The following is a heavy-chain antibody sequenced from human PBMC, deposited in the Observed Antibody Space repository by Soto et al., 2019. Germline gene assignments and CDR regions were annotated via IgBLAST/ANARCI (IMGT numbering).Heavy chain of an antibody. D-gene: IGHD2-21*02. CDR3: AHYCGGACYSGRDWFDP. CDR2: IYWDDEK. CDR1: GFSLSTSGVG. J-gene: IGHJ5*02. V-gene: IGHV2-5*02. Sequence: QITLKESGPTLVKPTQTLTLTCTFSGFSLSTSGVGVGWIRQPPGKALEWLALIYWDDEKRYSPSLKSRLTSTKDTAKNQVVLTMTNMDPVDTATYYCAHYCGGACYSGRDWFDPWGQGTLVTVSS.